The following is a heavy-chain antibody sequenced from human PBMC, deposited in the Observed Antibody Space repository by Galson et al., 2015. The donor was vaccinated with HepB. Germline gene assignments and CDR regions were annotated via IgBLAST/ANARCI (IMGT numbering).Heavy chain of an antibody. V-gene: IGHV3-23*01. CDR2: ISGSGITT. Sequence: SLRLSCATSGFTFSMYAMSWVRPTPGKGLEWVSHISGSGITTYYADSVKGRFTTSRDNAKNTVYRQMTNLRVEDTAIYFCARGPFLLPTEYFDYWGQGTQVTAAS. CDR3: ARGPFLLPTEYFDY. J-gene: IGHJ4*02. D-gene: IGHD2/OR15-2a*01. CDR1: GFTFSMYA.